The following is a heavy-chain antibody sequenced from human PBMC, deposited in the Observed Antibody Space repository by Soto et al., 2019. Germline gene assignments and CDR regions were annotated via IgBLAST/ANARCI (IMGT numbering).Heavy chain of an antibody. CDR2: ISGNGAYV. V-gene: IGHV3-21*06. CDR1: GFSFNIYT. J-gene: IGHJ4*02. CDR3: TRGPDY. Sequence: PVGSMRLSCEASGFSFNIYTINWVRQAPGKGLQWVSSISGNGAYVYYADSVRGRFTVSRDNAENSVFLLMDSLRPEDTGVYFCTRGPDYCGQGILVTVSS.